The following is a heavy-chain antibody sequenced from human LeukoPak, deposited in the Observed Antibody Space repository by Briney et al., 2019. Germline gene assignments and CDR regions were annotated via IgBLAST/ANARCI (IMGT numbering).Heavy chain of an antibody. CDR2: INHSGST. V-gene: IGHV4-34*01. CDR3: ARSASLYSSSWFPRFQH. Sequence: SETLSLTCAVYGGSFSGYYWSWIRQPPGKGLEWIGEINHSGSTNYNPSLKSRVTISVDTSKNQFSLKLSSVTAADTAVYYCARSASLYSSSWFPRFQHWGQGTLVTVSS. CDR1: GGSFSGYY. J-gene: IGHJ1*01. D-gene: IGHD6-13*01.